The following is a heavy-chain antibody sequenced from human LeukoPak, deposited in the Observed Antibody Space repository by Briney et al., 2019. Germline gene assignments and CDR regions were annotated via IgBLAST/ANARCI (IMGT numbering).Heavy chain of an antibody. Sequence: GGSLRLSCAASGFSFSGYGMHWVRQAPGKGLEWVAHIQYDGSTKYYAGSVKGRFTISRDTSKNTLYVQMNSLRPEDTAVYYCAKESNNWSFDYWGQGTLVTVSS. CDR1: GFSFSGYG. V-gene: IGHV3-30*02. CDR3: AKESNNWSFDY. J-gene: IGHJ4*02. CDR2: IQYDGSTK. D-gene: IGHD5-24*01.